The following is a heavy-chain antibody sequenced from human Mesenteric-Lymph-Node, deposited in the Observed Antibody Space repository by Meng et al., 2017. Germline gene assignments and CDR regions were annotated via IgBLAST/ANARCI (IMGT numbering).Heavy chain of an antibody. CDR2: IWYDGSNK. CDR3: ATETNGPTAYFDY. Sequence: GESPNTSCAASGFTSSSYGMHWVRQAPGKGLEWVAVIWYDGSNKYYADSVKGRFTISRDNSKNTLYLQMNSLRAEDTAVYYCATETNGPTAYFDYWGQGTLVTVSS. D-gene: IGHD1/OR15-1a*01. V-gene: IGHV3-33*01. J-gene: IGHJ4*02. CDR1: GFTSSSYG.